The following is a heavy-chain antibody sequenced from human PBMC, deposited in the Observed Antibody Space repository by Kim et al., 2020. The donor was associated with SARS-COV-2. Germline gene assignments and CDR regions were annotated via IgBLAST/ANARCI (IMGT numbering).Heavy chain of an antibody. CDR2: IIPIFGTA. Sequence: SVKVSCKASGGTFSSYAISWVRQAPGQGLEWMGGIIPIFGTANYAQKFQGRVTITADESTSTAYMELSSLRSEDTVVYYCARQNTRGYSGYDLKGGNYYYYGMDVWGQGPTVTVSS. J-gene: IGHJ6*02. D-gene: IGHD5-12*01. V-gene: IGHV1-69*13. CDR1: GGTFSSYA. CDR3: ARQNTRGYSGYDLKGGNYYYYGMDV.